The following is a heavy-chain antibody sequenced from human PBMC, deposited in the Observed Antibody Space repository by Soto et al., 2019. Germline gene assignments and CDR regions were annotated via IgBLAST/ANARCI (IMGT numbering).Heavy chain of an antibody. CDR1: GYTFTSYG. V-gene: IGHV1-18*01. CDR3: AIGTAVAGHWYFDL. J-gene: IGHJ2*01. CDR2: ISAYNGNT. Sequence: GASVKVSCKASGYTFTSYGINWVRQAPGQGLEWMGWISAYNGNTNYTQKLQGRVTMTTDTSTNTAYMELRSLRSDDTAVYYCAIGTAVAGHWYFDLWGRGTLVTVSS. D-gene: IGHD6-19*01.